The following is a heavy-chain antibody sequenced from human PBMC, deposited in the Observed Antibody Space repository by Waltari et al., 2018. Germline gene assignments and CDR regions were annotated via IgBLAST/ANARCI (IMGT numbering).Heavy chain of an antibody. CDR2: CDPEEGET. Sequence: QVQLVQSGAEVKKPGASVKVSCKVSGSTLTELSMHWVRQAPGKGLEWMGGCDPEEGETIYAQKFQGRVTMTEDTSTDTAYMELSSLRSEDTAVYYCATPPYGDLDYWYFDLWGRGTLVTVSS. J-gene: IGHJ2*01. D-gene: IGHD4-17*01. V-gene: IGHV1-24*01. CDR3: ATPPYGDLDYWYFDL. CDR1: GSTLTELS.